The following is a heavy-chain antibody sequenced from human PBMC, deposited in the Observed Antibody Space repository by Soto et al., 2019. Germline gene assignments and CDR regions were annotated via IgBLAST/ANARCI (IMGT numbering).Heavy chain of an antibody. D-gene: IGHD3-3*01. Sequence: SVKVSCKASGFTFTSSAVQWVRQARGQRLEWIGWIVVGSGNTNYAQKFQERVTITRDMSTSTAYMELSSLRSEDTAVYYCAAEVGLYDFWSGSSPHGMDVWG. V-gene: IGHV1-58*01. CDR2: IVVGSGNT. J-gene: IGHJ6*02. CDR1: GFTFTSSA. CDR3: AAEVGLYDFWSGSSPHGMDV.